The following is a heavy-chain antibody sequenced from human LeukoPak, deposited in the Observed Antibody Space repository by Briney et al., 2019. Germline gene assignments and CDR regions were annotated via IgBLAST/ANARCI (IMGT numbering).Heavy chain of an antibody. CDR1: GYSISSGYY. CDR2: IYHSGST. J-gene: IGHJ4*02. V-gene: IGHV4-38-2*01. CDR3: ASHPSWRLAARPDFDY. D-gene: IGHD6-6*01. Sequence: SETLSLTCAVSGYSISSGYYWGWIRQPPGKGLEWIGSIYHSGSTYYNPSLKRRVTISVDTSKNQFSLKLSSVTAADTAVYYCASHPSWRLAARPDFDYWGQGTLVTVSS.